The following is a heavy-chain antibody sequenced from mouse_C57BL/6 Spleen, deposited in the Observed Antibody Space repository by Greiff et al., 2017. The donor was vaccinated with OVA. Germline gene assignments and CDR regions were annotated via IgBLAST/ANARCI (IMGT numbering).Heavy chain of an antibody. CDR2: IYPGSGST. J-gene: IGHJ3*01. CDR1: DAHITSYW. CDR3: ARGYEGWFAY. Sequence: QFQLQQPEAEHVKTGASVKMSYTCADAHITSYWITWVKQRPGQGLEWIGDIYPGSGSTNYNEKFKSKATLTVDTSSSTAYMQLSSLTSEYSAGYYCARGYEGWFAYWGQGTLVTVSA. V-gene: IGHV1-55*01. D-gene: IGHD2-14*01.